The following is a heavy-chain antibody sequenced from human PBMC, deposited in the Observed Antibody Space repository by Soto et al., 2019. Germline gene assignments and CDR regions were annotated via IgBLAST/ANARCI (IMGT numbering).Heavy chain of an antibody. Sequence: EVQLVESGGGLVQPGGSLRLSCAASGFTVSSNYMSWVRQAPGKGLEWVSVIYSGGSTYYADSVKGRFTISRHNSKNTLYLQMNSLRAEDTAVYYCARNIAADQHHNDYWGQGTLVTVSS. CDR1: GFTVSSNY. CDR3: ARNIAADQHHNDY. CDR2: IYSGGST. V-gene: IGHV3-53*04. D-gene: IGHD6-13*01. J-gene: IGHJ4*02.